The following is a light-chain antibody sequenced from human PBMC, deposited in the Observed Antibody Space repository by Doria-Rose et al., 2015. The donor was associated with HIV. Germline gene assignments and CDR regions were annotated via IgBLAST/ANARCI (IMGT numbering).Light chain of an antibody. V-gene: IGKV3-20*01. Sequence: TQSPGTLSLSPGERATLSRRASQSFSSTYLAWYQQKPGQAPSLLIYDGSTRATGIPDRFSASRSGTDFTLTINRLEPEDSALYYCHQYGTSWTFGQGTKVEI. J-gene: IGKJ1*01. CDR1: QSFSSTY. CDR3: HQYGTSWT. CDR2: DGS.